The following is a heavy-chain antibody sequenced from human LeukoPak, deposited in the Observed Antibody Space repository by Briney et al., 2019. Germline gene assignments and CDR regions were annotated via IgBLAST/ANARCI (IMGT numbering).Heavy chain of an antibody. CDR3: ARHYGP. CDR1: GGSFSGYY. CDR2: INQSGST. V-gene: IGHV4-34*01. Sequence: SETLSLTCAVYGGSFSGYYWSWIRQPPGKGLGWIGEINQSGSTNYNPSLKSRVTISVDTSKNQFSLKLSSVTAADTAVYYCARHYGPWGQGTLVTVSS. D-gene: IGHD3-16*01. J-gene: IGHJ4*02.